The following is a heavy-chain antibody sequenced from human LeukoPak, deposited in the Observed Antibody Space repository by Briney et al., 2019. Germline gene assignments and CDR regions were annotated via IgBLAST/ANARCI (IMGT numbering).Heavy chain of an antibody. CDR2: INHSGST. J-gene: IGHJ4*02. D-gene: IGHD6-13*01. V-gene: IGHV4-34*01. CDR3: ARAGSSSWYYGY. CDR1: GGSFSGYY. Sequence: SETLSLXCAVYGGSFSGYYWSWIRQPPGKGLECLGEINHSGSTNYNPSLKSRVTISVDTSKNQFSLKLSSVTAADTAVYYCARAGSSSWYYGYWGQGTLVTVSS.